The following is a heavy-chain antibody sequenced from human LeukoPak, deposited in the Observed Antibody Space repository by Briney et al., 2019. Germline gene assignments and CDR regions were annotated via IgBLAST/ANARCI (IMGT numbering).Heavy chain of an antibody. CDR1: GDSISSGDYY. J-gene: IGHJ5*02. CDR3: AGDIVLMVYVNWFDP. V-gene: IGHV4-61*02. D-gene: IGHD2-8*01. CDR2: ISSSGST. Sequence: SETLSLTCTVSGDSISSGDYYWSWIRQPAGKGLEWIGRISSSGSTNYNPSLKSRVTISVDTSKNQFSLKLSSVTAADTAVYYCAGDIVLMVYVNWFDPWGQGTLVTVSS.